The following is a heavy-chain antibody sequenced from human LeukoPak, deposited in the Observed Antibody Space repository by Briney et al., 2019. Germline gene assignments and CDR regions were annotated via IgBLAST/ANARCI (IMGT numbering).Heavy chain of an antibody. J-gene: IGHJ6*02. D-gene: IGHD3-3*01. CDR3: AREGRYDFWSGSYYYYGMDV. CDR1: GYTFTGYY. CDR2: ISPNSGGT. V-gene: IGHV1-2*04. Sequence: ASVKVSCKASGYTFTGYYMHWVRQAPGQGFEWMGWISPNSGGTNYAQKFQGWVTMTRDTSISTAYMELSRLRSDDTAVYYCAREGRYDFWSGSYYYYGMDVWGQGTTVTVSS.